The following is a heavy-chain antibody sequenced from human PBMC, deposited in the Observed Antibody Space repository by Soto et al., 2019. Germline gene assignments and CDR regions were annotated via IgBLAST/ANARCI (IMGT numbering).Heavy chain of an antibody. Sequence: QVQLVQSGAEVKKPGASVKVSCKASGYTFTSYGISWVRQAPGQGLEWMGWISAYNGNTNYAQKLQGRVTMTTDTPTSAAYMELRSLRSDDAAVYYCARLLGLGEVSSAYDAFDIWGQGTMVTVSS. CDR1: GYTFTSYG. D-gene: IGHD3-10*01. V-gene: IGHV1-18*01. CDR3: ARLLGLGEVSSAYDAFDI. CDR2: ISAYNGNT. J-gene: IGHJ3*02.